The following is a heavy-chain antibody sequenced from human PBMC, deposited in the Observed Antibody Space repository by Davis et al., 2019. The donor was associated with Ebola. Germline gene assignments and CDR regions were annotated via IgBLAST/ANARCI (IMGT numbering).Heavy chain of an antibody. CDR3: ASMGYYYYYGMDV. CDR2: IYSGGST. V-gene: IGHV3-53*04. J-gene: IGHJ6*02. CDR1: GFTVSSNY. D-gene: IGHD1-26*01. Sequence: GESLKISCAASGFTVSSNYMSWVRQAPGKGLEWVSVIYSGGSTYYADSVQGRFTISRHNSKNTLYLQMNSLRAEDTAVYYCASMGYYYYYGMDVWGQGTTVTVSS.